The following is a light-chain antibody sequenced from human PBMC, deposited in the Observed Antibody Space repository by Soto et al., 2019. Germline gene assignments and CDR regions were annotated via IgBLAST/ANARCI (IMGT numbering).Light chain of an antibody. V-gene: IGLV1-44*01. J-gene: IGLJ2*01. CDR3: EAWDDSLYGAV. CDR1: SSNIGANT. CDR2: NND. Sequence: QSVLTQSPSASGTPGQRVTISCSGSSSNIGANTINWYQQLPGTAPKLLIYNNDQRPSGVPDRFSASKSGTSASLAISGLQSEDEADYYCEAWDDSLYGAVLGGGTQLTVL.